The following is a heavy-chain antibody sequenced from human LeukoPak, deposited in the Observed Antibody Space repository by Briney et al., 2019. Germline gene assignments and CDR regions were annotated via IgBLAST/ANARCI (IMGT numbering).Heavy chain of an antibody. CDR2: ISSSSSYI. CDR1: GGSISSSSYY. V-gene: IGHV3-21*01. J-gene: IGHJ4*02. CDR3: ANGPSYGMAYRESGFDY. Sequence: ETLSLTCTVSGGSISSSSYYGGWIRQPPGKGLEWVSSISSSSSYIYYADSVKGRFTISRDNAKNSLYLQMNSLRAEDTAVYYCANGPSYGMAYRESGFDYWGQGTLVTVSS. D-gene: IGHD3-10*01.